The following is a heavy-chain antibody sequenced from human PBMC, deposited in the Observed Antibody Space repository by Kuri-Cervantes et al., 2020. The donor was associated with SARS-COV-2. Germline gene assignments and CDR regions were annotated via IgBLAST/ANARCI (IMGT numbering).Heavy chain of an antibody. CDR3: ARGVAGTPYYYMDV. D-gene: IGHD1-7*01. Sequence: GESLKISCAASGFTFSDYYMSWIRQAPGKGLEWVSYISSSSSYTNYADSVKGRFTISRDNAKNSLYLQMNSLRAEDTAVYYCARGVAGTPYYYMDVWGKGITVTVSS. CDR1: GFTFSDYY. CDR2: ISSSSSYT. V-gene: IGHV3-11*05. J-gene: IGHJ6*03.